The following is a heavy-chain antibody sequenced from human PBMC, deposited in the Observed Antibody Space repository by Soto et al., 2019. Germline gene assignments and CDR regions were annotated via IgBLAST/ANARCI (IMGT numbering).Heavy chain of an antibody. CDR1: GFTFSSYA. CDR2: ISYDGSNK. CDR3: ARDWMVTAIGGYYYYYYGMDV. Sequence: GGSLRLSCAASGFTFSSYAMHWVRQAPGKGLEWVAVISYDGSNKYYADSVKGRFTISRDNSKNTLYLQMNSLRAEDTAVYYCARDWMVTAIGGYYYYYYGMDVWGQGTTVTVSS. D-gene: IGHD2-21*02. V-gene: IGHV3-30-3*01. J-gene: IGHJ6*02.